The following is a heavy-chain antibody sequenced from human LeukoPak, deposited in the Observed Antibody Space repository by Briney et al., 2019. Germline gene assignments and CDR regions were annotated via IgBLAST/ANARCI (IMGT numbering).Heavy chain of an antibody. D-gene: IGHD6-19*01. V-gene: IGHV6-1*01. Sequence: SQTLSLTSAISGDSFSTNSVAWNWIRQSPSRGLEWLGRTYYRSKFYNDYAVSVKGRITINPDTSKNQFSLQLSSVTPEDTAVYYCARGRNSGFDYWGQGTLVTVSS. CDR1: GDSFSTNSVA. J-gene: IGHJ4*02. CDR2: TYYRSKFYN. CDR3: ARGRNSGFDY.